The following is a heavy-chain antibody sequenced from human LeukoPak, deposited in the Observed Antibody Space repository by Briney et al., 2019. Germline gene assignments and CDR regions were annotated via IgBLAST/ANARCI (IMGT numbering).Heavy chain of an antibody. CDR1: GFTFSTYS. J-gene: IGHJ4*02. CDR3: ARDDTVTSHFDY. D-gene: IGHD4-11*01. V-gene: IGHV3-48*01. CDR2: VSSSSSNI. Sequence: GGSLRLSCAASGFTFSTYSMNWVRQAPGKGLEWVSYVSSSSSNIFYADSVKGRFTISRDDAQNSLYLQMNSLRAEDTAVYYCARDDTVTSHFDYWGQGTLVTVSS.